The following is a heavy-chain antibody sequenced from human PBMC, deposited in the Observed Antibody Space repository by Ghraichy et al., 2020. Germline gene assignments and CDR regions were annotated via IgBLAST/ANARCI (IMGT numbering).Heavy chain of an antibody. J-gene: IGHJ4*02. Sequence: GSLRLSCAASGFTFSNHWMIWVRQAPGKGLEWVATIKQDGGEKYYVDSVKGRFTISRDNAKNSLYLQMNSLRAEDTAMYYCARKYSGTDYWGQGTLVTVSS. D-gene: IGHD6-19*01. CDR1: GFTFSNHW. V-gene: IGHV3-7*01. CDR2: IKQDGGEK. CDR3: ARKYSGTDY.